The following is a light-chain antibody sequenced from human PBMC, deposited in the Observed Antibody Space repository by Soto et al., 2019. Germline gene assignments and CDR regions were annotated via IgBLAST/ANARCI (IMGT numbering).Light chain of an antibody. CDR2: QDS. CDR1: NLGDKY. CDR3: QAWDSSTAV. J-gene: IGLJ2*01. Sequence: SYELTQPPSVSVSPGQTASITCSGDNLGDKYACWYQQKPGQSPVVVIHQDSKRPSGIPERFSGSNSGNTATLTISGTQGMDEADYYCQAWDSSTAVFGGGTKLTVL. V-gene: IGLV3-1*01.